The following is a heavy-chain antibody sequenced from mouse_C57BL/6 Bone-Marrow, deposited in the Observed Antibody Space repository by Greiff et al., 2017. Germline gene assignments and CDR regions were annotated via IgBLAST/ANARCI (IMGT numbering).Heavy chain of an antibody. CDR3: ARDCDYDGLFAY. CDR2: IHPNSGST. V-gene: IGHV1-64*01. Sequence: QVQLKESGAELVKPGASVKLSCKASGYTFTSYWMHWVKQRPGQGLEWIGMIHPNSGSTNYNEKFKSKATLTVDKSSSTAYMQLSSLTSEDSAVYYCARDCDYDGLFAYWGQGTLVTVSA. CDR1: GYTFTSYW. J-gene: IGHJ3*01. D-gene: IGHD2-4*01.